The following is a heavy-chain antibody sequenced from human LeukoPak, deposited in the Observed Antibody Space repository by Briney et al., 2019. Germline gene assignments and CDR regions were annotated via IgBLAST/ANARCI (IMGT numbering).Heavy chain of an antibody. Sequence: TGGSLRLSCAASGFTFSSYAMSWVRQAPGKGLEWVSAISGSGGSTYYADSVKGRFTISRDNSKNTLYLQMNSLRAEDTAVYYCARDRRSWGWLQWIDAFDIWGQGTMVTVSS. J-gene: IGHJ3*02. V-gene: IGHV3-23*01. CDR3: ARDRRSWGWLQWIDAFDI. CDR2: ISGSGGST. CDR1: GFTFSSYA. D-gene: IGHD5-24*01.